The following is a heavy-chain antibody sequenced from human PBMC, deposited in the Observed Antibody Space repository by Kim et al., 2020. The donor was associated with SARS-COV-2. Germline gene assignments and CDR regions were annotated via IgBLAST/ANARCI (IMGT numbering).Heavy chain of an antibody. V-gene: IGHV3-74*01. CDR3: AREWTPGA. CDR2: IRTDGSKA. CDR1: GFTFSSYW. D-gene: IGHD1-26*01. Sequence: GGSLRLSCATSGFTFSSYWMNWVRQAPGKGLVWVSRIRTDGSKADYADSVKGRFTISRDNAKNTLYLQMNSLRVEDTAVYYCAREWTPGAWGQASMVTVS. J-gene: IGHJ3*01.